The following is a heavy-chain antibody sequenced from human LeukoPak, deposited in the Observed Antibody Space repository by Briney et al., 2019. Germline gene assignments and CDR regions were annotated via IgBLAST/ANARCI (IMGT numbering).Heavy chain of an antibody. CDR2: FDPEDGET. Sequence: ASVKVSCKVSGYTLTELSMHWARQAPGKGLEWMGGFDPEDGETIYAQKFQGRVTMTEDTSTDTAYMELSSLRSEDTAVYYCATGGLIVVVPAATRRYYYYYGMDVWGQGTTVTVSS. V-gene: IGHV1-24*01. J-gene: IGHJ6*02. CDR1: GYTLTELS. CDR3: ATGGLIVVVPAATRRYYYYYGMDV. D-gene: IGHD2-2*01.